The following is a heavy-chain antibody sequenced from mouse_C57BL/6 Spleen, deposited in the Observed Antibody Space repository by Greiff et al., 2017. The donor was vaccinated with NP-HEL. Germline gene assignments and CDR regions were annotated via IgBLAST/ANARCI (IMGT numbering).Heavy chain of an antibody. CDR1: GFTFTDYY. V-gene: IGHV7-3*01. CDR3: ARRDYWIREYCDV. D-gene: IGHD2-13*01. Sequence: EVKVEESGGGLVQPGGSLSLSCAASGFTFTDYYMSWVRQPPGKALEWLGFIRNKANGYTTEYSASVKGRFTISRDNSKSILYLQMTALRAEDSATYYCARRDYWIREYCDVWGTGTTVTVSS. CDR2: IRNKANGYTT. J-gene: IGHJ1*03.